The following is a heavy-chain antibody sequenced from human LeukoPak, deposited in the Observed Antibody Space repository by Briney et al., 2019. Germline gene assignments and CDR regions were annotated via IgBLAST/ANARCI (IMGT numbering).Heavy chain of an antibody. CDR3: ARGLNYYDSSGYATGYYFDY. V-gene: IGHV4-59*01. Sequence: PSETLSLTCTVSGGSISSYYWSWIRQPPGKGLEWIGYIYYSGSTNYNPSLKSRVTISVDTSKNQFSLKLSSVTAADTAVYYCARGLNYYDSSGYATGYYFDYWGQGTLVTVSS. D-gene: IGHD3-22*01. CDR1: GGSISSYY. J-gene: IGHJ4*02. CDR2: IYYSGST.